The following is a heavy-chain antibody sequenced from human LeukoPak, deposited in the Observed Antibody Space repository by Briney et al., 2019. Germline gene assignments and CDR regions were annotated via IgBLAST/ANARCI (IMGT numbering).Heavy chain of an antibody. Sequence: GESLKISCKGSGYSFTSYWISWVRQMPGKGLEWMGRIDPSDSYTNYSPSFQGHVTISADKSISTAYLQWSSMKASDTAMYYCERPRGYSGYDSAYWGQGTLVTVSS. V-gene: IGHV5-10-1*01. J-gene: IGHJ4*02. CDR3: ERPRGYSGYDSAY. D-gene: IGHD5-12*01. CDR2: IDPSDSYT. CDR1: GYSFTSYW.